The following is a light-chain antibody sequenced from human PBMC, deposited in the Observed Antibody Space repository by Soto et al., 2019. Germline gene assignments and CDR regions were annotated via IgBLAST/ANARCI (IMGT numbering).Light chain of an antibody. CDR3: QQYNEWPPLT. J-gene: IGKJ1*01. V-gene: IGKV3-15*01. CDR1: QSVSSN. Sequence: EIVMTQSPATLSVSPGVRATLSCRASQSVSSNLAWYQQKPGQAPRLLIYGASTRATGIPARFSGSGSGTEFTLTISSLQSEDFAVYYCQQYNEWPPLTFGQGTKVDIK. CDR2: GAS.